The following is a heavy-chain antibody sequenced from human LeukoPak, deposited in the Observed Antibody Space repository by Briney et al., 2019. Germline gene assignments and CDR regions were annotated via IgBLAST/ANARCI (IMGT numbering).Heavy chain of an antibody. CDR3: TRDQTYYYGSGSYRY. CDR1: GFTFGDYA. V-gene: IGHV3-49*04. D-gene: IGHD3-10*01. CDR2: IRSKAYGGTT. Sequence: GGSLRLSCTAPGFTFGDYALSWVRQAPGKGLEWVSFIRSKAYGGTTGYAASVKGRFTISRDDSNSIAYLQMNSLKIEDTAVYYCTRDQTYYYGSGSYRYWGQGTLVTVSS. J-gene: IGHJ4*02.